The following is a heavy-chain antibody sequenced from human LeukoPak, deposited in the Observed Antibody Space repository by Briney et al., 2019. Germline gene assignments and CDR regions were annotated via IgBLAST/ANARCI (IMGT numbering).Heavy chain of an antibody. CDR1: GFTFRSYA. J-gene: IGHJ4*02. V-gene: IGHV3-23*01. D-gene: IGHD3-22*01. CDR2: ISGSGGST. Sequence: PGGSLRLSCAASGFTFRSYAMSWVRQAPGKGLEWVSAISGSGGSTYYADSVKGRFTISRDNSKNTLYLQMNSLRAEDTAVYYCAKSANMPYYYDSSGYLDYWGQGTLVTVSS. CDR3: AKSANMPYYYDSSGYLDY.